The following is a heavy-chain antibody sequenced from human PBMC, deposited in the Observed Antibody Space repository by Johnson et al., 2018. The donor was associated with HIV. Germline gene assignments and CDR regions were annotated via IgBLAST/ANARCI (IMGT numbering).Heavy chain of an antibody. D-gene: IGHD6-19*01. CDR2: IYSDGTT. CDR1: GFTFSSYA. V-gene: IGHV3-23*03. J-gene: IGHJ3*02. Sequence: VQLVESGGGLVQPGGSLRLSCAASGFTFSSYAMNWVRQAPGKWLEWVSVIYSDGTTYYADSVKGRFTISRDNSKNTLYLQMNSLRAEDMAVYYCARGTGGWPLFDIWGQGTMVTVSS. CDR3: ARGTGGWPLFDI.